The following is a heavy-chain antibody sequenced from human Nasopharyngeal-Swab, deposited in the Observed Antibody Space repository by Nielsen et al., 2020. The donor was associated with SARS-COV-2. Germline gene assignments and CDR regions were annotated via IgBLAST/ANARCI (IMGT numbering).Heavy chain of an antibody. Sequence: VRQAPGKGLEWVAVISYDGSNKYYADSVRGRFTISRDNPKKTLYLQMNSLRAEDTATYYCARNAGSGTRQSWFDPWGQGTLVTVSS. D-gene: IGHD3-10*01. CDR2: ISYDGSNK. CDR3: ARNAGSGTRQSWFDP. J-gene: IGHJ5*02. V-gene: IGHV3-33*05.